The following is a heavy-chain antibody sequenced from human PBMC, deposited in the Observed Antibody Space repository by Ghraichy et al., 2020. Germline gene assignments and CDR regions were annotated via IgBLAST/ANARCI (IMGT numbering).Heavy chain of an antibody. J-gene: IGHJ4*02. CDR3: ARDVWDHDYYDSSGYYYGPIDF. V-gene: IGHV1-18*04. Sequence: ASVKVSCKASGYTFSSYGITWVRPAPGQGLEWIGCISAHNGRRNYAPKFQGRVTMTTDTSTSTAFMELRSLGSDDTTIYYCARDVWDHDYYDSSGYYYGPIDFWGQGTLVTVSS. CDR2: ISAHNGRR. CDR1: GYTFSSYG. D-gene: IGHD3-22*01.